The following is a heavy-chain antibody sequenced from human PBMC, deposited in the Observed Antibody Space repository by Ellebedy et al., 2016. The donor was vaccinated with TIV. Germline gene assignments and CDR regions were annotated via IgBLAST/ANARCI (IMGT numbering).Heavy chain of an antibody. CDR1: GGSFSGYY. J-gene: IGHJ5*02. Sequence: SETLSLXCAVYGGSFSGYYWSWIRQSPGKGLEWIGEINHSGSTNYNPSLKSRVTISVDTSKNQFSLKLSSVTAADTAVYYCARDLGFGELSVGWFDPWGQGTLVTVSS. D-gene: IGHD3-10*01. V-gene: IGHV4-34*01. CDR2: INHSGST. CDR3: ARDLGFGELSVGWFDP.